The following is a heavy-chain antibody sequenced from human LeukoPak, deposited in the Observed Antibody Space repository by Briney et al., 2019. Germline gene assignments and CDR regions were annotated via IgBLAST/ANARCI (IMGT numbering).Heavy chain of an antibody. Sequence: ASVKVSCKAPGYTFTGYYMHWVRQAPGQGLEWMGWINPNSGGTNYAQKFQGRVTMTRDTSISTAYMELSRLRSDDTAVYYCARSGYSSSWYDWFDPWGQGTLVTVSS. J-gene: IGHJ5*02. CDR1: GYTFTGYY. D-gene: IGHD6-13*01. V-gene: IGHV1-2*02. CDR2: INPNSGGT. CDR3: ARSGYSSSWYDWFDP.